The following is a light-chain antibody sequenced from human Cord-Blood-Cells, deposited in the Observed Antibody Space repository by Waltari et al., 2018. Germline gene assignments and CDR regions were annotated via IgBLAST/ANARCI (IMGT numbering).Light chain of an antibody. Sequence: SVLPQPPSASGTPGQRVTTSCSGSSSNIGGTTVNSYQQPPGTAPHLLIYRNNQRPSGVPDRFSGSKSGTSASLAISGLQAEDEADYYCAAWDDSLNGWVFGGGTKLTVL. V-gene: IGLV1-44*01. CDR2: RNN. CDR3: AAWDDSLNGWV. J-gene: IGLJ3*02. CDR1: SSNIGGTT.